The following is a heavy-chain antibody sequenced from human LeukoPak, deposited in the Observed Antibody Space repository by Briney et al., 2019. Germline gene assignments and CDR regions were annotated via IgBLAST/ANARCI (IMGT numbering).Heavy chain of an antibody. CDR3: ARDIAGSYYNGVDY. CDR2: IWYDGSKM. V-gene: IGHV3-33*08. J-gene: IGHJ4*02. D-gene: IGHD3-10*01. CDR1: GFTFSSHG. Sequence: QPGRSLRLSCAASGFTFSSHGMHWVRQAPGKGLEWVAVIWYDGSKMYYGDSVKGRFTISRDNSMDTLFLEMNSLRAEDTAVYYCARDIAGSYYNGVDYWGQGTLVTVSS.